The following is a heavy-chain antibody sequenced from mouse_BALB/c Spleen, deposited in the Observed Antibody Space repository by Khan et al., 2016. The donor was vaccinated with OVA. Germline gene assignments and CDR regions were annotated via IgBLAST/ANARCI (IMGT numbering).Heavy chain of an antibody. CDR2: ISYSGSS. J-gene: IGHJ4*01. CDR1: GYSITSDYA. Sequence: EVQLQEPGPGLVKPSQSLSLTCTVTGYSITSDYAWNWIRQFPGNKLEWMGYISYSGSSSYHPSLKSRISITRDTSKNQFFLQLNSMTTEDTATYYCARGRTYWGQGTSVTVSS. CDR3: ARGRTY. V-gene: IGHV3-2*02.